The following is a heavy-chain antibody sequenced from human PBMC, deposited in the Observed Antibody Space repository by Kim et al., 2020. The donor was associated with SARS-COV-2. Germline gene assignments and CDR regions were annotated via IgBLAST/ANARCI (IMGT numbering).Heavy chain of an antibody. CDR3: ARGINSGYDWPDAFDI. Sequence: SQTLSLTCAISGDSVSSNSAAWNWIRQSPSRGLEWLGRTYYRSKWYNDYAVSVKSRITINPDTSKNQFSLQLNSVTPEDTAVYYCARGINSGYDWPDAFDIWGQGTMVTVSS. V-gene: IGHV6-1*01. CDR2: TYYRSKWYN. D-gene: IGHD5-12*01. CDR1: GDSVSSNSAA. J-gene: IGHJ3*02.